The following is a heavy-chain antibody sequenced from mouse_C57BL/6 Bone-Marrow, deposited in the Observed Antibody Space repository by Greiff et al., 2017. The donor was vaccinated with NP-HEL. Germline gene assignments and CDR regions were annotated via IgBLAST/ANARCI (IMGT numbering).Heavy chain of an antibody. CDR1: GFSLTSYG. V-gene: IGHV2-2*01. CDR3: ARNGEDYSAWFAY. Sequence: VQRVESGPGLVQPSQSLSITCTVSGFSLTSYGVHWVRQSPGKGLEWLGVIWSGGSTDSNAAFISILSISKDNSKSQVFFKMNSLQADDTAIYYCARNGEDYSAWFAYWGQGTLVTVSA. J-gene: IGHJ3*01. D-gene: IGHD2-13*01. CDR2: IWSGGST.